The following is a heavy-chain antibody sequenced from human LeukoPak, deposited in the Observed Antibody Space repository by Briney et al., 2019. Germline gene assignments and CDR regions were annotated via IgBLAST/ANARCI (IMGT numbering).Heavy chain of an antibody. V-gene: IGHV4-59*01. CDR2: IYYSGST. D-gene: IGHD6-6*01. CDR1: GGSISSYY. J-gene: IGHJ6*02. CDR3: ARVPHSSSYYGMDV. Sequence: SETLSLTCTVSGGSISSYYWSWIRQPPGKGLEWIGYIYYSGSTNYNPSLKSRVTISVDTSKNQFSLKLSSVTAADTAVYYCARVPHSSSYYGMDVWGQGTTVTVSS.